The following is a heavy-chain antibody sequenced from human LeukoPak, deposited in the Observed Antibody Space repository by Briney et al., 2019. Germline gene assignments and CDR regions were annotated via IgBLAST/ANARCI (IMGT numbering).Heavy chain of an antibody. CDR3: ARRSYDGSGYYYVDY. J-gene: IGHJ4*02. D-gene: IGHD3-22*01. CDR2: ISSGGST. Sequence: SETLSLTCTVSGGSLSSSGYYWGWLRQPPGTGLEWIGSISSGGSTHYIPSLKSRVTISVDTSKNQFSLKLSSVTAADTAVYYCARRSYDGSGYYYVDYWGQGTLVTVSS. V-gene: IGHV4-39*01. CDR1: GGSLSSSGYY.